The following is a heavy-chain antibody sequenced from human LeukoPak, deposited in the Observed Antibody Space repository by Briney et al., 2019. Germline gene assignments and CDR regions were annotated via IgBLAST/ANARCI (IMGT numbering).Heavy chain of an antibody. D-gene: IGHD3-10*01. V-gene: IGHV3-48*02. CDR3: ASFRGWFGELLYPDAFDI. J-gene: IGHJ3*02. CDR2: ISSSSSTI. Sequence: PGGSLRLSRAASRFTFSSYSMNWVRQAPGKGLEWVSYISSSSSTIYYADSVKGRFTISRDNAKNSLYLQMNSLRDEDTAVYYCASFRGWFGELLYPDAFDIWGQGTMVTVSS. CDR1: RFTFSSYS.